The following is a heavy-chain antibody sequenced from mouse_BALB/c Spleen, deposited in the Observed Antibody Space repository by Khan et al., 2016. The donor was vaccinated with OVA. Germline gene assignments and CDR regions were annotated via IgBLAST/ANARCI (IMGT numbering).Heavy chain of an antibody. CDR3: AREGAYYRSDGWFAY. J-gene: IGHJ3*01. Sequence: VQLQQSETELARPGASVKMSCKASGYTFTTYTIHWVKQRPGQGLEWIGYLIPTNDYNNYNQKFKDRATLTAAKSSSTAYMLLSSLTSEDSALYYCAREGAYYRSDGWFAYWGQGTLGTVSA. CDR1: GYTFTTYT. V-gene: IGHV1-4*01. D-gene: IGHD2-14*01. CDR2: LIPTNDYN.